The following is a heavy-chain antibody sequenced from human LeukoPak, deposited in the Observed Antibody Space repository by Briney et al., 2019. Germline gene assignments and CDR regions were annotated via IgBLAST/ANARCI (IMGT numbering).Heavy chain of an antibody. Sequence: GSLRLSCAASRFTFDDYGMSWVRQAPGKGLEWVSGINWNGGSTGYADSVKGRFTISRDNAKNSLYLQMSSLRAEDTALYYCAREATLRDFYDAFDIWGQGTMVTVSS. CDR2: INWNGGST. D-gene: IGHD4-17*01. V-gene: IGHV3-20*04. CDR1: RFTFDDYG. CDR3: AREATLRDFYDAFDI. J-gene: IGHJ3*02.